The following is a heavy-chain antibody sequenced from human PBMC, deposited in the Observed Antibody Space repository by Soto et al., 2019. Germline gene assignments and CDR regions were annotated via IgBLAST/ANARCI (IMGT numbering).Heavy chain of an antibody. J-gene: IGHJ3*02. CDR3: ARGDSSGYSFAFGI. Sequence: GASVKVSCKASGRTFSSYAISWVRQAPGQGLEWMGGIIPIFGTANYAQKFQGRVTITADESTSTAYMELSSLRSEDTAVYYCARGDSSGYSFAFGIWGQGTMVTVSS. CDR2: IIPIFGTA. V-gene: IGHV1-69*13. CDR1: GRTFSSYA. D-gene: IGHD3-22*01.